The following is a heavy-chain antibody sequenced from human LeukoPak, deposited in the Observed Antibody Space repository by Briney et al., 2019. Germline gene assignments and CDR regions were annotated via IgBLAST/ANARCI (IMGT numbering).Heavy chain of an antibody. V-gene: IGHV1-69*05. CDR3: ARSTSAAGRFDY. CDR1: GGTFSSYA. D-gene: IGHD6-13*01. CDR2: IIPIFGTA. Sequence: SVKVSCKASGGTFSSYAISWVRQAPGQGLEWMGGIIPIFGTANYAQKFQGRVTVTTDESTSTAYMELSSLRSEDTAVYYCARSTSAAGRFDYWGQGTLVTVSS. J-gene: IGHJ4*02.